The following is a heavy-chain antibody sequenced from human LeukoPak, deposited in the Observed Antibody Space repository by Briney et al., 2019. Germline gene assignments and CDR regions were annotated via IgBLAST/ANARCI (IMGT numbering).Heavy chain of an antibody. D-gene: IGHD3-22*01. J-gene: IGHJ5*02. CDR1: GFTFSSYS. V-gene: IGHV3-21*01. CDR3: ARSHTSGYYSINWFDP. CDR2: ISSSSSYI. Sequence: PGGSLRLSCAASGFTFSSYSMNWVRQAPGKGLEWVSSISSSSSYIYYADSVKGRFTISRDNAKNSLYLQMNSLRAEDTAVYYCARSHTSGYYSINWFDPWGQGTLVIVSS.